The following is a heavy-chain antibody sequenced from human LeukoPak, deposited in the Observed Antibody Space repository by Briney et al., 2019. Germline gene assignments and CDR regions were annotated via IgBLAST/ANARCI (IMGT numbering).Heavy chain of an antibody. Sequence: GGSLRLSCSASGFPFSSYAMHWVRQAPGKGLECVSGISSNGGSTYYADSVKGRFTISRDNSKITLYLQMSSLRTEDTAVYYCVKGDILTGYYSLGPWGQGTPVTIFS. CDR2: ISSNGGST. J-gene: IGHJ5*02. CDR1: GFPFSSYA. CDR3: VKGDILTGYYSLGP. V-gene: IGHV3-64D*06. D-gene: IGHD3-9*01.